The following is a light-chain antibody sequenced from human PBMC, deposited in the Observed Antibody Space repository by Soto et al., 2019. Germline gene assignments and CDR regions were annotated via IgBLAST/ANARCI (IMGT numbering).Light chain of an antibody. V-gene: IGKV3-11*01. J-gene: IGKJ5*01. CDR3: QHRSNWPIT. CDR2: DAS. Sequence: EIVLTQSPATLSLCPGERATLSCRASQSVSSYLAWYQLKPGQAPRLLIYDASNKATGIPARFSGSGSGTDFTLTISSLEPEDFAVYYCQHRSNWPITFGQGTRLEI. CDR1: QSVSSY.